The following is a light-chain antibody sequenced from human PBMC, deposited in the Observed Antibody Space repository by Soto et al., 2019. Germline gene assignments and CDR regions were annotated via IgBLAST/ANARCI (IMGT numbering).Light chain of an antibody. V-gene: IGKV3-20*01. J-gene: IGKJ1*01. CDR2: GAS. CDR3: QQYGSSPGT. Sequence: EIVLTQSPGTLSLSPGERATLSCRASQSVSSSYLAWYQQKPGQAPRLLIYGASSRATGIPDRFSGSGSGTGFTLTISRLEPEEFGVYYCQQYGSSPGTVGQGTKVEIK. CDR1: QSVSSSY.